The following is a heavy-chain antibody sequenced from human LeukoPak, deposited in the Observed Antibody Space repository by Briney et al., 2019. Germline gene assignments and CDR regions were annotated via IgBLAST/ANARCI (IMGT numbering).Heavy chain of an antibody. V-gene: IGHV3-7*01. Sequence: GGSLRLSCAASGFTFSSYWMSWVRQAPGKGLEWVANIKQDGSEKYYVDSVKGRFTISRDNGKNSLFLQMSSLRVEDTAVYYCAKETGWITGGRAYWGQGALVTVSS. CDR1: GFTFSSYW. CDR3: AKETGWITGGRAY. CDR2: IKQDGSEK. J-gene: IGHJ4*02. D-gene: IGHD3-16*01.